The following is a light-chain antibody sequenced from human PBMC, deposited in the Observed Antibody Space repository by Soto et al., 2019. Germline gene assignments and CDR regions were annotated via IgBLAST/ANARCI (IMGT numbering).Light chain of an antibody. J-gene: IGKJ3*01. CDR3: HQYGSSPFT. CDR1: QGVSSSY. V-gene: IGKV3D-20*01. CDR2: DAS. Sequence: EIVLTQSPATLSLSPGERATLSCGASQGVSSSYLAWYQQKPGLAPRLLIYDASSRDTGIPDGFSGSGSGTDFTLTISRLEPEDFALYYGHQYGSSPFTFGPGTKVHIK.